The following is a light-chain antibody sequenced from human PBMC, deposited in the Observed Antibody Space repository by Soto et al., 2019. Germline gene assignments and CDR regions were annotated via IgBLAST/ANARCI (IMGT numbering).Light chain of an antibody. V-gene: IGKV3-20*01. Sequence: IVLTQSPGTLSLSPGERATLSCRASQSVSNNYLAWYQQKPGQXPRXXIYGASTRATGIPARFSGSGSGTEFNLIISSLQPEDFAVYYCQQYNRWLWTFGQGTKGDI. CDR3: QQYNRWLWT. J-gene: IGKJ1*01. CDR2: GAS. CDR1: QSVSNNY.